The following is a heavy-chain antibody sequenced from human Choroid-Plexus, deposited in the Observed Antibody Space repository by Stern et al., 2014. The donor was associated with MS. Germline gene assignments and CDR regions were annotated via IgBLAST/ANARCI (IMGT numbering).Heavy chain of an antibody. CDR1: GFTFGSCA. CDR3: AKDRQYLTYFFDH. D-gene: IGHD2/OR15-2a*01. V-gene: IGHV3-30*18. J-gene: IGHJ5*02. Sequence: VQLVESGGGVVQPGRPLRLSCVASGFTFGSCAMHWVRQAPGKGLEWVAGVSYDRSNKYYADSVKGRFTISRDNSQNTLYMQMSSLRPEDTAVYYCAKDRQYLTYFFDHWGQGSLFTVSS. CDR2: VSYDRSNK.